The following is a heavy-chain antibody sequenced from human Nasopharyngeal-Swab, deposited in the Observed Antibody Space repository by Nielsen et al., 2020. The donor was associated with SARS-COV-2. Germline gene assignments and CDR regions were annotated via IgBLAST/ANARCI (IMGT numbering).Heavy chain of an antibody. CDR2: ISAYNGNT. Sequence: ASAKVSCKASCYTFTSYGISWVRQAPGQGLEWMGWISAYNGNTNYAQKLQGRVTMTTDTSTSTAYMEQRSLKSDDTAVYYCARDHTEQWLVHDYWGQGTLVTVSS. J-gene: IGHJ4*02. V-gene: IGHV1-18*04. CDR1: CYTFTSYG. D-gene: IGHD6-19*01. CDR3: ARDHTEQWLVHDY.